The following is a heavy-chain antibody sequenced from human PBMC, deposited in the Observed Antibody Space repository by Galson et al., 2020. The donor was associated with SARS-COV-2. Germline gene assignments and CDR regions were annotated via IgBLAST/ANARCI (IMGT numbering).Heavy chain of an antibody. V-gene: IGHV3-30*18. Sequence: GESLKISCAASGFTFSSYGMHWVRQAPGKGLEWVAVISYDGSNKYYADSVKGRFTISRDNSKNTLYLQMNSLRAEDTAVYYCAKEAQWLAYFDYWGQGTLVTVSS. D-gene: IGHD6-19*01. CDR1: GFTFSSYG. CDR3: AKEAQWLAYFDY. CDR2: ISYDGSNK. J-gene: IGHJ4*02.